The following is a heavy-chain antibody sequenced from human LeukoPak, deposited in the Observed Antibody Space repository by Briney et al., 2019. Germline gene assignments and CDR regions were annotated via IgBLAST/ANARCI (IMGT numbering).Heavy chain of an antibody. D-gene: IGHD1-26*01. CDR1: GFTFKDYG. Sequence: GRSLRLSCAATGFTFKDYGMHWVRQPPGKGLEWVSSINWNGGGTDYADSVKGRFTISRDNAKNSLYLQLSSLRPEDTALYYCAKHMRATNTYSFFGLDVWGQGATVTVSS. CDR2: INWNGGGT. CDR3: AKHMRATNTYSFFGLDV. V-gene: IGHV3-9*01. J-gene: IGHJ6*02.